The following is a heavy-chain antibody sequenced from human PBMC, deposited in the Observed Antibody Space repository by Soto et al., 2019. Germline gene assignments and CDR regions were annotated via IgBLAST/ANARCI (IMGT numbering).Heavy chain of an antibody. D-gene: IGHD6-13*01. J-gene: IGHJ4*02. CDR1: GFTFSTNL. CDR2: INSEGTNA. CDR3: AEAGAGEANFDY. Sequence: GGSLRLSCAASGFTFSTNLMHWVRQAPGKGLVWVSRINSEGTNAAYADSVQGRFTISRDNAKNTLYLQMNSLTGEDTAVYYCAEAGAGEANFDYWGQGTLVTAPQ. V-gene: IGHV3-74*01.